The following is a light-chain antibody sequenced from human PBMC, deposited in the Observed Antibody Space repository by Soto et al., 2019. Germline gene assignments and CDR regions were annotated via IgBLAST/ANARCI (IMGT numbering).Light chain of an antibody. CDR2: EVT. Sequence: QSVLTQPASVSGSPGQSITISCTGASSDVGSYNLVSWYQQHPGKAPKLMIYEVTKRPSGVSNRFSGSKSGNTASLTISGLQTEDEADYYCCTYASGNTYVFGTGTKLTVL. CDR3: CTYASGNTYV. CDR1: SSDVGSYNL. V-gene: IGLV2-23*02. J-gene: IGLJ1*01.